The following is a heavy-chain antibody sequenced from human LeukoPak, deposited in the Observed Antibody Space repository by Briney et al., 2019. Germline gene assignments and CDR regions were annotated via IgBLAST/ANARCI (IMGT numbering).Heavy chain of an antibody. CDR3: ATMYSSSWYATNYFDY. V-gene: IGHV3-30*02. D-gene: IGHD6-13*01. CDR2: IRCDGNNQ. Sequence: GGSLRLSCVGSRFTFSGYGMHWVRQAPGKGLEWLAFIRCDGNNQYYADSVKGRFTISRDNSKNTLYLQMNSLRAEDTAVYYCATMYSSSWYATNYFDYWGQGTLVTVSS. J-gene: IGHJ4*02. CDR1: RFTFSGYG.